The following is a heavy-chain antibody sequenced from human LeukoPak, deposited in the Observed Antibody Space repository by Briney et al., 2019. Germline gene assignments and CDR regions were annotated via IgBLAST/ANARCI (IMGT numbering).Heavy chain of an antibody. Sequence: SETLSLTCAVYGGSFSGYYWSWIRQPPGKGLEWIGEINHSGSTNYNPSLKSRVTISVDTSKNQFSLKLSSVTAADTAVYYCARRVTTGTNWFDPWGQGTLVTVAS. CDR1: GGSFSGYY. CDR3: ARRVTTGTNWFDP. CDR2: INHSGST. D-gene: IGHD4-17*01. V-gene: IGHV4-34*01. J-gene: IGHJ5*02.